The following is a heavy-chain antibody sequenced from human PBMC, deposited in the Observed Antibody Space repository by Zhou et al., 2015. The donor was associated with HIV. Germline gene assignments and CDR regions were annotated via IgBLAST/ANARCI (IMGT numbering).Heavy chain of an antibody. J-gene: IGHJ6*03. V-gene: IGHV1-69*01. Sequence: QVQLVQSGAEVKKPGSSVKVSCKASGGTFSSYAISWVRQAPGQGLEWMGGIIPIFGTANYAQKFQGRVTITADESTSTAYMELSSLRSEDTAVYYCAREAYDYVWGSYRSSGLYYMDVWGKGTTVTVSS. CDR1: GGTFSSYA. D-gene: IGHD3-16*02. CDR2: IIPIFGTA. CDR3: AREAYDYVWGSYRSSGLYYMDV.